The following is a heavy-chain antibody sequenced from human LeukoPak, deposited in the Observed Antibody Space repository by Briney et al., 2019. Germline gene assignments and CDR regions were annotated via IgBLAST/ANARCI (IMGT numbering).Heavy chain of an antibody. CDR1: GLTFNSYW. CDR3: AKDTGSPADAITMEDNAFDI. J-gene: IGHJ3*02. D-gene: IGHD3-3*01. CDR2: IKHDGSEM. Sequence: GGSLRLSCVVSGLTFNSYWMTWVRQAPGKGLEWVANIKHDGSEMYYVDSVKGRFTISRDNAKNSLDLQMESLRAEDTAVYYCAKDTGSPADAITMEDNAFDIWGQGTMVTVSS. V-gene: IGHV3-7*03.